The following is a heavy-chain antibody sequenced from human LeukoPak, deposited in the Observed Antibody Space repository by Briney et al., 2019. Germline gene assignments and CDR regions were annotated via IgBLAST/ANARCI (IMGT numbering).Heavy chain of an antibody. J-gene: IGHJ4*02. D-gene: IGHD6-13*01. CDR2: IYSGGST. CDR1: GFTFSSYA. Sequence: PGGSLRLSCAASGFTFSSYAMSWVRQAPGKGLEWVSVIYSGGSTYYADSVKGRFTISRDNSKNTLYLQMNSLRAEDTAVYYCARSGVGYSSSWPLDYWGQGTLVTVSS. V-gene: IGHV3-66*01. CDR3: ARSGVGYSSSWPLDY.